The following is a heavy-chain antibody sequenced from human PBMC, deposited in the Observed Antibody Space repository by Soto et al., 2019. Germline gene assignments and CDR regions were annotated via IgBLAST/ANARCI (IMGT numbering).Heavy chain of an antibody. V-gene: IGHV3-11*01. CDR2: NNTRGETR. D-gene: IGHD1-1*01. CDR1: GFTFSDYY. J-gene: IGHJ4*01. Sequence: GGSLRLSCAASGFTFSDYYMNWIRQAPGQGLEWLSFNNTRGETRYIADSIRGRFTFSRDNARRSLYLQMNSLRAEDTAVYYCARSGIPLIEILDYWGHGTLVTVSS. CDR3: ARSGIPLIEILDY.